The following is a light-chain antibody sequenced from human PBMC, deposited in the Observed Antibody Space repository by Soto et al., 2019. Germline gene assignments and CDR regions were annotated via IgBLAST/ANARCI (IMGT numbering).Light chain of an antibody. CDR2: AAS. Sequence: DIPITESRSPLPASVGDRVTITFRASQSISSSVNWYQQKPGKAPKLLIYAASSRATGSPDRFSGSGSGTDFTLTISRLEPEDFAVYYCQQIGSSPATVGQGTKVDIK. CDR3: QQIGSSPAT. J-gene: IGKJ1*01. CDR1: QSISSS. V-gene: IGKV1-39*01.